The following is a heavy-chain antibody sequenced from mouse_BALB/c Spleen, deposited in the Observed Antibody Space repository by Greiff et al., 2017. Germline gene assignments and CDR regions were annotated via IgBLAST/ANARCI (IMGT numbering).Heavy chain of an antibody. J-gene: IGHJ4*01. D-gene: IGHD2-1*01. V-gene: IGHV2-9*02. Sequence: QVQLKESGPGLVAPSQSLSITCTVSGFSLTSYGVHWVRQPPGKGLEWLGVIWAGGSTNYNSALMSRLSISKDNSKSQVFLKMNSLQTDDTAMYYCARDEGNYYYAMDYWGQGTSVTVSS. CDR1: GFSLTSYG. CDR3: ARDEGNYYYAMDY. CDR2: IWAGGST.